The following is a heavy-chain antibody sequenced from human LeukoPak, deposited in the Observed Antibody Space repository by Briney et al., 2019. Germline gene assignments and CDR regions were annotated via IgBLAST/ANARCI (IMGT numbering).Heavy chain of an antibody. CDR1: GGSISSYY. CDR2: IYYSGST. V-gene: IGHV4-59*01. D-gene: IGHD3/OR15-3a*01. Sequence: SETLSLTCTVSGGSISSYYWSWIRQPPGKGLEWIGYIYYSGSTNYNPSLKSRVTISVDTSNNQFSLKLSSVTAADTAVYYCASALDDLDFYYYYMDVWGKGTTVTVSS. CDR3: ASALDDLDFYYYYMDV. J-gene: IGHJ6*03.